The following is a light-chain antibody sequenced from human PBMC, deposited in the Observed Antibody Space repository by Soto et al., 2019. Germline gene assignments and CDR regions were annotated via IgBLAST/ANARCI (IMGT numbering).Light chain of an antibody. V-gene: IGKV1-9*01. CDR2: LAS. J-gene: IGKJ4*01. CDR3: KYLNSHPLS. CDR1: RGISSY. Sequence: IQLTQSPSSLSASVGDRVTITCRASRGISSYLAWYQQKPGKAPKLLIYLASTLQSGVQSRFSGSGSGTDFSLTIRSLQPEDVATYYCKYLNSHPLSFGGGTKVDIK.